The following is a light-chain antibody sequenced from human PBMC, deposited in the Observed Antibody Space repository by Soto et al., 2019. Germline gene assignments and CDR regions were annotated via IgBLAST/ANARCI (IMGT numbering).Light chain of an antibody. CDR2: DVS. V-gene: IGKV3-20*01. J-gene: IGKJ4*01. CDR3: QQYGSTPLT. CDR1: QSVRNNY. Sequence: EIELPQSPGTLSLSPGERATLSCRASQSVRNNYLVWYQQRPGQPPRFLMYDVSTRAAGIPDRFSGSGSGTDFTLTISRLEPEDFAVYYCQQYGSTPLTFGGGTKVDIK.